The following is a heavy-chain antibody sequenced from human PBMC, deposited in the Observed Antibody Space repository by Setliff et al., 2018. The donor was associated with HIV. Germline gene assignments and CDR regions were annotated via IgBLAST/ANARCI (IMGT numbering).Heavy chain of an antibody. CDR3: AKGLRWLQMYDSFDV. V-gene: IGHV3-23*01. Sequence: LRLSCAGSGFTFSGYATSWVRQAPGKGLEWVPAITANGGTSYYADSVQGRFTISRDNSENTLHLHMNSLRAEDTAVYYCAKGLRWLQMYDSFDVWGPGTMVTVSS. J-gene: IGHJ3*01. CDR1: GFTFSGYA. D-gene: IGHD5-12*01. CDR2: ITANGGTS.